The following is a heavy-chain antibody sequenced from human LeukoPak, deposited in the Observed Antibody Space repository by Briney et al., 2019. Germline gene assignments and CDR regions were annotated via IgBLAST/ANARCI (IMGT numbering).Heavy chain of an antibody. V-gene: IGHV4-30-2*01. CDR1: GFTFSDYY. Sequence: LRLSCAASGFTFSDYYMSWIRQPPGKGLEWIGYIYHSGSTYYNPSLKSRVTISVDRSKNQFSLKLSSVTAADTAVYYCARDPTGYYYYYYMDVWGKGTTVTVSS. CDR3: ARDPTGYYYYYYMDV. J-gene: IGHJ6*03. D-gene: IGHD1-14*01. CDR2: IYHSGST.